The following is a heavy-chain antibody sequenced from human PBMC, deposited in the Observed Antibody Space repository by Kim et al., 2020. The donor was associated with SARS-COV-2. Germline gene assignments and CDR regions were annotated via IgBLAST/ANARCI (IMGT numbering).Heavy chain of an antibody. CDR1: GYTLTELS. CDR3: ATESPTRVEWLLLDGMDV. J-gene: IGHJ6*02. D-gene: IGHD3-3*01. V-gene: IGHV1-24*01. Sequence: ASVKVSCKVSGYTLTELSMHWVRQAPGKGLEWMGGFDPEDGETIYAQKFQGRVTMTEDTSTDTAYMELSSLRSEDTAVYYCATESPTRVEWLLLDGMDVWGQGTTVTVSS. CDR2: FDPEDGET.